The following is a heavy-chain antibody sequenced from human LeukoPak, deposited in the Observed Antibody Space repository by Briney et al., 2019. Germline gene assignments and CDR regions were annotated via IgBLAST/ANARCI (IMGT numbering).Heavy chain of an antibody. J-gene: IGHJ3*02. CDR2: IYYSRST. CDR3: ARPGGGNPGDAFDI. Sequence: PSETLSLTCTVSGGSISSYYWSWIRQPPGKGLEWIGYIYYSRSTNYNPSLKSRVTISVDTSKNQFSLKLSSVTAADTAVYYCARPGGGNPGDAFDIWGQGTMVTVSS. CDR1: GGSISSYY. D-gene: IGHD4-23*01. V-gene: IGHV4-59*08.